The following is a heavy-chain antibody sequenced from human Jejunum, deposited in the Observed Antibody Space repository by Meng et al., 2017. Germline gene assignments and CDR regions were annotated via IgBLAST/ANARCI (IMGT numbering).Heavy chain of an antibody. Sequence: LVASGGGLVHAGGSLRLSCAVSGFMFSGSWMSWVRQAAGKGLEWVDNMNQDGSNIYYMDAVRGRFTISRDNTKNSLYLQMNSLRVEDTAVYYCARDPGYGALDYWGQGRLVTVSS. D-gene: IGHD4/OR15-4a*01. CDR1: GFMFSGSW. J-gene: IGHJ4*02. CDR3: ARDPGYGALDY. V-gene: IGHV3-7*01. CDR2: MNQDGSNI.